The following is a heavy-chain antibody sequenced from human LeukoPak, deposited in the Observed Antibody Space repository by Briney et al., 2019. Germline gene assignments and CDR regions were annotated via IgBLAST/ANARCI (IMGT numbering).Heavy chain of an antibody. CDR1: GFTVSSNY. Sequence: GGSLRLSCAASGFTVSSNYMSWVRQAPGKGLEWVSVIYSGGSTYYADSVKGRFTISRDNSKNTLYLQMNSLRAEDTAVYYCGRGPSAWELLGVGLYSFDSWGKGTRVTVSS. V-gene: IGHV3-66*01. D-gene: IGHD1-26*01. CDR3: GRGPSAWELLGVGLYSFDS. J-gene: IGHJ4*02. CDR2: IYSGGST.